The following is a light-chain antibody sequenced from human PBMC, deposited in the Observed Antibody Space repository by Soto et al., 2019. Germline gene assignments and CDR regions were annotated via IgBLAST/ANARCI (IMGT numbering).Light chain of an antibody. J-gene: IGKJ1*01. V-gene: IGKV1-6*01. CDR3: LQDYNYPRT. CDR2: AAS. Sequence: QLTQSPSSLSASVGDRVTITCRASQAIRSDLGWYQMKPGKVPKLLIYAASNLQSGVPSRFIGRGYGTDFTLTISSLQPEDFATYYCLQDYNYPRTFGQGTKV. CDR1: QAIRSD.